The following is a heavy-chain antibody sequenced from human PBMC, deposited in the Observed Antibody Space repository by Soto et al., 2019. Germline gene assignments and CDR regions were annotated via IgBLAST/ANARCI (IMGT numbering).Heavy chain of an antibody. CDR1: GFTFHNYA. D-gene: IGHD4-4*01. Sequence: PGGSLRLSCAASGFTFHNYAMSWVRQAPGKGLEWVSSINGPGDDTYYADSVKGRFTISRDNSKDTLYLQMHSLRSDDTAVYFCARGPVTQTSFIDHWGQGTLVTVSS. J-gene: IGHJ4*02. CDR3: ARGPVTQTSFIDH. CDR2: INGPGDDT. V-gene: IGHV3-23*01.